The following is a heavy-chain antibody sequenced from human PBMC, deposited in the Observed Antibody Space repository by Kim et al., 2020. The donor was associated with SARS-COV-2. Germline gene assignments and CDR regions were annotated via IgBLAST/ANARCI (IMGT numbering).Heavy chain of an antibody. Sequence: YAPKCQGRVTITADESTSTAYMELSSLRSEDTAVYYCAHARSGWYDGIDYWGQGTLVTVSS. V-gene: IGHV1-69*01. CDR3: AHARSGWYDGIDY. J-gene: IGHJ4*02. D-gene: IGHD6-19*01.